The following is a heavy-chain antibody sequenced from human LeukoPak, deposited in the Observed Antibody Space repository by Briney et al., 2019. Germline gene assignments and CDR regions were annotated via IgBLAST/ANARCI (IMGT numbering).Heavy chain of an antibody. CDR3: ARNSEETYYDFWSGLPMYYFDY. CDR2: IYYSGST. Sequence: KPSETLSLTCTVSGGSISSYYWSWIRQHPGKGLEWIGYIYYSGSTYYNPSLKSRVTISVDTSKNQFSLKLSSVTAADTAVYYCARNSEETYYDFWSGLPMYYFDYWGQGTLVTVSS. CDR1: GGSISSYY. D-gene: IGHD3-3*01. J-gene: IGHJ4*02. V-gene: IGHV4-59*06.